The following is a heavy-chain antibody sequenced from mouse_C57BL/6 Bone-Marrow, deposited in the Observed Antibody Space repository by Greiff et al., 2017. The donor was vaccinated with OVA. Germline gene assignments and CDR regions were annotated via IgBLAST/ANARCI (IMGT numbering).Heavy chain of an antibody. CDR2: IDPSDSYT. J-gene: IGHJ3*01. D-gene: IGHD2-1*01. CDR1: GYTFTSYW. CDR3: ANRGGNYAAY. Sequence: QVHVKQPGAELVRPGTSVKLSCKASGYTFTSYWMHWVKQRPGQGLEWIGVIDPSDSYTNYNQKFKGKATLTVDTSSSTAYMQLSSLTSEDSAVYYCANRGGNYAAYWGQGTLVTVSA. V-gene: IGHV1-59*01.